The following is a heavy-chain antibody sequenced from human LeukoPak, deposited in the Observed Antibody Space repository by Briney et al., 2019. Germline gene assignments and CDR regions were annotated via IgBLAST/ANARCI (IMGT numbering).Heavy chain of an antibody. CDR1: GFTFRDYW. J-gene: IGHJ4*02. Sequence: PGGSLRLSCTASGFTFRDYWMSWVRQAPGKGLEWVANVKQDGSEKFYVDSVKGRFTISRDNAKNSLYLQMNSLRVEDTAVYYCARPTTVGSLFDYWGQGTLVTVSS. CDR3: ARPTTVGSLFDY. V-gene: IGHV3-7*01. CDR2: VKQDGSEK. D-gene: IGHD4-17*01.